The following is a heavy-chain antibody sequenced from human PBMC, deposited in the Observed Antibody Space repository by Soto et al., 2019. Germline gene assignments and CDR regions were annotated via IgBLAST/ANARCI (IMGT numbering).Heavy chain of an antibody. V-gene: IGHV4-39*01. D-gene: IGHD6-6*01. CDR1: GGSISSSSYY. CDR2: IYYSGST. Sequence: SETLSLTCTVSGGSISSSSYYWGWIRQPPGKGLEWIGSIYYSGSTYYNPSLKSRVTISVDTSKNQFSLKLSSMTAADTAVYYCARQSAYSSSSSDYYYGMDVWGQGTTVTVSS. CDR3: ARQSAYSSSSSDYYYGMDV. J-gene: IGHJ6*02.